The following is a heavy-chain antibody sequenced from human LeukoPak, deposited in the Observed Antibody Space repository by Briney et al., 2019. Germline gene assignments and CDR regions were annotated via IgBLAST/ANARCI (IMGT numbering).Heavy chain of an antibody. V-gene: IGHV3-23*01. Sequence: GGSLRLSCAASGFTFSSYGMSWVRQAPGKGLEWVSAISGRGGSTYYADSVKGRFTISRDNSKNTLYLQMNSLRAEDTAVYYCVRERFHGSGAPKFDFWGQGTLVTVSS. CDR3: VRERFHGSGAPKFDF. D-gene: IGHD3-10*01. CDR2: ISGRGGST. J-gene: IGHJ4*02. CDR1: GFTFSSYG.